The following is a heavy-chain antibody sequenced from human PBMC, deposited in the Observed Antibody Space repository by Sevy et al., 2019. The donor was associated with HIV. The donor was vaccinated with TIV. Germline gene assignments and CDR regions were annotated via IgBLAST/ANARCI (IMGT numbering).Heavy chain of an antibody. J-gene: IGHJ4*02. V-gene: IGHV3-30*18. CDR2: ISYDGNCQ. D-gene: IGHD5-18*01. CDR3: AKDQGGYNYAPGY. CDR1: GLTFSTYG. Sequence: GGSLRLSCAASGLTFSTYGMHWVRQAPGKGLEWVAVISYDGNCQYYADSVKGRFTVSRDNSKNTLYLQMNSLRAEDSAVYYCAKDQGGYNYAPGYWGQGTLVTVSS.